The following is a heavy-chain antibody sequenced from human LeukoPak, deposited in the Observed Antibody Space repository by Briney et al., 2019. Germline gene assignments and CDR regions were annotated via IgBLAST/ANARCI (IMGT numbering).Heavy chain of an antibody. Sequence: GESLKISCKGSGYSFTSYWIGWVRQMPGKGLEWMGIIYPGDSDTRYSPSFQGQVTISADKSISTAYLQWSSLKASDTAMYYCARHSEALYYYYGMDVWGQGTTVTVSS. J-gene: IGHJ6*02. CDR2: IYPGDSDT. CDR3: ARHSEALYYYYGMDV. CDR1: GYSFTSYW. V-gene: IGHV5-51*01.